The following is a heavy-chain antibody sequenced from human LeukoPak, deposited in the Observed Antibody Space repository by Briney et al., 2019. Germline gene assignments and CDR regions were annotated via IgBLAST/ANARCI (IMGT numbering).Heavy chain of an antibody. D-gene: IGHD3-9*01. CDR2: INSDGSST. Sequence: GGSLRLSCAASGFTFSSYWMHWVRQAPGKGLVWVSRINSDGSSTSYAGSVKGRFTISRDNAKNTLYLQMNSLRAEDTAVYYCARGLTGLYYYYGMDVWGQGTTVTVSS. CDR1: GFTFSSYW. J-gene: IGHJ6*02. V-gene: IGHV3-74*01. CDR3: ARGLTGLYYYYGMDV.